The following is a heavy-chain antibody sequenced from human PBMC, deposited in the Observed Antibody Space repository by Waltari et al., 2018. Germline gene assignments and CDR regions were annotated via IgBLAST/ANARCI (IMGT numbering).Heavy chain of an antibody. J-gene: IGHJ6*02. CDR2: INPSGGST. D-gene: IGHD3-10*01. V-gene: IGHV1-46*01. Sequence: QVQLVQSGAEVKKPGASVKVSCKASGYTFTSYYMHWVRQAPGQGLEWMGRINPSGGSTSYAQKFQGRVTMTRDTSTSTVYMELSSLRSEDTAVYYCARGHITMVQGYYGMDVWGQGTTVTVSS. CDR1: GYTFTSYY. CDR3: ARGHITMVQGYYGMDV.